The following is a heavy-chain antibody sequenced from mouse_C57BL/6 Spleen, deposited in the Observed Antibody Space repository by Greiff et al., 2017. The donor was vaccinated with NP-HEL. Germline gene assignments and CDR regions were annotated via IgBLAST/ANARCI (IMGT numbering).Heavy chain of an antibody. Sequence: QVQLQQSGAELVRPGASVTLSCKASGYTFTDYEMHWVKQTPVHGLEWIGAIDPETGGTAYNQKFKGKAILTADNSSSTAYMELRSLTSEDSAVYYCTRGLDYWGQGTTLTVSS. CDR1: GYTFTDYE. J-gene: IGHJ2*01. V-gene: IGHV1-15*01. CDR3: TRGLDY. CDR2: IDPETGGT.